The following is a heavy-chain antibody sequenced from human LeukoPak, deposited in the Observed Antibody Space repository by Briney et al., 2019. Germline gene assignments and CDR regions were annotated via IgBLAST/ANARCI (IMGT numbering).Heavy chain of an antibody. V-gene: IGHV3-48*04. CDR1: GITFNSHW. CDR3: ASSSIASPGTFDY. J-gene: IGHJ4*02. Sequence: GGSLRLSCAASGITFNSHWMTWVRQAPGRGLEWVSYISNSGSSIYYAESVKGRFTISRDNAKNSVNLQMNSLRAEDTAVYYCASSSIASPGTFDYWGQGTLVTVSS. CDR2: ISNSGSSI. D-gene: IGHD6-13*01.